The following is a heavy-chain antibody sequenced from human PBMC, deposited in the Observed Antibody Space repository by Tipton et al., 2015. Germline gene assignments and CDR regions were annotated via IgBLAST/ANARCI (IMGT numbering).Heavy chain of an antibody. CDR1: GFTFNNYW. CDR2: IKPDGSES. D-gene: IGHD5-12*01. J-gene: IGHJ4*02. Sequence: SLRLSCVASGFTFNNYWMTWVRQAPGKGLEWVANIKPDGSESYYLDSVKGRFTFFRDNAKNSLHLQLNNLRAEDTAVYYCARSGGYGWDFWGQGTLVTFSS. V-gene: IGHV3-7*01. CDR3: ARSGGYGWDF.